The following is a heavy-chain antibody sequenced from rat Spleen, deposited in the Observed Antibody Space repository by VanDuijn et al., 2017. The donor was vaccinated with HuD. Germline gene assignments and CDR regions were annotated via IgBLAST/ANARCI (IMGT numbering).Heavy chain of an antibody. D-gene: IGHD1-12*03. CDR3: TRDAFTLTVITFDY. J-gene: IGHJ2*01. CDR2: INYDGSST. Sequence: EVQLVESGGGLVQPGRSLKLSCAASGFTFSNYGMHWIRQAPTKGLEWVASINYDGSSTYYRDSVKGRFTLSRDNAKSSLYLQMDSLRSEDTATYYCTRDAFTLTVITFDYWGQGVMVTVSS. CDR1: GFTFSNYG. V-gene: IGHV5-29*01.